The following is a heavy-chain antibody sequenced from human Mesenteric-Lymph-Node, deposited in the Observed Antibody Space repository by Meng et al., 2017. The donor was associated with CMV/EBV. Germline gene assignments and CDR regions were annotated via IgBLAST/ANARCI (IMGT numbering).Heavy chain of an antibody. CDR3: ARETSSSLH. CDR2: INPDSGGT. D-gene: IGHD6-13*01. J-gene: IGHJ4*02. V-gene: IGHV1-2*06. CDR1: GYTFTGYY. Sequence: KVSCKACGYTFTGYYMHWVRQAPGQGLEWMGRINPDSGGTNYAQKFQGRVTMTRDTSISTAYMELSRLRSDDTAVYYCARETSSSLHWGQGTLVTVSS.